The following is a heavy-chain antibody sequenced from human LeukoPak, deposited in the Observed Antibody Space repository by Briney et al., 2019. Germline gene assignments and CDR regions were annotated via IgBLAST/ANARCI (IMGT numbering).Heavy chain of an antibody. CDR1: GYTFTKYA. CDR3: ARRGDYGSGDLDY. J-gene: IGHJ4*02. CDR2: INAGNGNT. V-gene: IGHV1-3*01. Sequence: ASVKVSCKSSGYTFTKYAIHWVRHDPGQSLEWMGWINAGNGNTKYSQQFQDKITITRDTTARTAYMEVGSLRFEGTAVYYCARRGDYGSGDLDYWGQGTLVTVPS. D-gene: IGHD3-10*01.